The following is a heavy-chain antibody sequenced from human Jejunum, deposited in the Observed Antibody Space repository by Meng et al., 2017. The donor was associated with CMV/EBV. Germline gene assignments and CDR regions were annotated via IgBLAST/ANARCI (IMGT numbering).Heavy chain of an antibody. CDR2: IWYDGATK. CDR1: GFTFSTYG. V-gene: IGHV3-33*06. D-gene: IGHD1-1*01. Sequence: GFTFSTYGMHWVRQAPGKGLEWVAVIWYDGATKYYGDSVEGRFTISRDDSKNTLYLQMNSLRAEDTAVYYCAKDKRTYSYSYGMDVWGQGTTVTVS. J-gene: IGHJ6*02. CDR3: AKDKRTYSYSYGMDV.